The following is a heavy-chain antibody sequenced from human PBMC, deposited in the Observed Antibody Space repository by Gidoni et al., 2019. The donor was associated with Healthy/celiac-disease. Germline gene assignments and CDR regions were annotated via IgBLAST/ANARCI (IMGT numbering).Heavy chain of an antibody. D-gene: IGHD3-16*02. Sequence: EVQLLESGGGVVQPGGSLRLSCAASGFTFSSYAMSWVRQAPGKGLEWVSAISGSGGSTYYADSVKGRFTISRDNSKNTLYLQMNSLRAEDTAVYYCAKDFVSVVTVYYFDYWGQGTLVTVSS. V-gene: IGHV3-23*01. CDR2: ISGSGGST. CDR1: GFTFSSYA. CDR3: AKDFVSVVTVYYFDY. J-gene: IGHJ4*02.